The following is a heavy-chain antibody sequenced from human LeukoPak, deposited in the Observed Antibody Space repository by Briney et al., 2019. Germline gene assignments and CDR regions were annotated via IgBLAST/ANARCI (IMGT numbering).Heavy chain of an antibody. V-gene: IGHV1-18*01. CDR1: GYTFTSYG. CDR2: ISAYNGNT. J-gene: IGHJ3*02. CDR3: ARDHLTGYYYDAFDI. Sequence: VASVKVSCKASGYTFTSYGISWVRQAPGQGLEWMGWISAYNGNTNYAQKLQGRVTMTTDTSTSTAYMELRSLRSDDTAVYYCARDHLTGYYYDAFDIWGQGTMVTVSS. D-gene: IGHD3-9*01.